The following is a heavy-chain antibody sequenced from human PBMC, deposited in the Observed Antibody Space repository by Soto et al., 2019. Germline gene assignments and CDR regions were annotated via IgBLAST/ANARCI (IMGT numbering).Heavy chain of an antibody. CDR1: GFSLSDHF. CDR3: ADLKWSPSYLP. V-gene: IGHV3-72*01. D-gene: IGHD3-3*01. Sequence: EVQLVESGGDLVQPGGSLRLSCVATGFSLSDHFMDWVRQAPGKGLERVGRIKNDPKSYITDYAESVKGRVTISSDDSKNSIFLQMNSLTTEDTDIYACADLKWSPSYLPWGQGTLVTVSS. CDR2: IKNDPKSYIT. J-gene: IGHJ1*01.